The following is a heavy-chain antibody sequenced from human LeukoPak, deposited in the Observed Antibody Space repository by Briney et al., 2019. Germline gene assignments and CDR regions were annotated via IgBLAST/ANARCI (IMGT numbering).Heavy chain of an antibody. CDR3: ARDEARRGYSYGYVGY. D-gene: IGHD5-18*01. CDR1: GFTFSNYW. CDR2: INSDGINT. J-gene: IGHJ4*02. V-gene: IGHV3-74*01. Sequence: GGSLRLSCAASGFTFSNYWMHWVRQAPGKGLVWVSRINSDGINTSYADSVKGRFTISRDNAKNTLNLQMNSLRAEDTAVYYCARDEARRGYSYGYVGYWGQGTLVTVSS.